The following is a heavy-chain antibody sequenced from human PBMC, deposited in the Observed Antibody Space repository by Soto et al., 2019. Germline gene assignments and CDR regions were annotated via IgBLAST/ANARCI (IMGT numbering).Heavy chain of an antibody. CDR2: ISAYNGNT. D-gene: IGHD2-21*02. CDR1: GYTFTSYG. CDR3: ARDLDIVVVTAIRKFDY. Sequence: QVQLVQSGAEVKKPGASVKVSCKASGYTFTSYGISWVRQAPGQGLEWMGWISAYNGNTNYAQKLQGRVTMTTDTSTSTAYMELRSLRSDDTAVYYCARDLDIVVVTAIRKFDYWGRGTLVTVSS. J-gene: IGHJ4*02. V-gene: IGHV1-18*01.